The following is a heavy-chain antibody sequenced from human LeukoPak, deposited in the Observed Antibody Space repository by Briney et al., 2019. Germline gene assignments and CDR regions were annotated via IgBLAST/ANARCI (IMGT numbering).Heavy chain of an antibody. J-gene: IGHJ5*02. CDR1: GFTFSSHA. CDR2: MSYDDRNK. Sequence: GGSLRLSCAASGFTFSSHAMHWVRQAPGKGLEWVAVMSYDDRNKNYAHSVKGRFTISRDNSKNTLYLQMNSLRAEDTAVYYCARDRPTYYYDSSGSWGQGTLVTVSS. D-gene: IGHD3-22*01. CDR3: ARDRPTYYYDSSGS. V-gene: IGHV3-30*04.